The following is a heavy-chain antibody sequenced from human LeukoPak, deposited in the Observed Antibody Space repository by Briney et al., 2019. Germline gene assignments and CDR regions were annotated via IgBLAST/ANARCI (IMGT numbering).Heavy chain of an antibody. Sequence: ASVKVSCKASGYTFTSYGISWVRQAPGQGLEWMGWISAYNGNTKYAQKLQGRVTMTTDTSTSTAYMELRSLRSDDTAVYYCARDNLIVVVVAATDASYYGMDVWGQGTTVTVSS. CDR2: ISAYNGNT. J-gene: IGHJ6*02. D-gene: IGHD2-15*01. CDR1: GYTFTSYG. CDR3: ARDNLIVVVVAATDASYYGMDV. V-gene: IGHV1-18*01.